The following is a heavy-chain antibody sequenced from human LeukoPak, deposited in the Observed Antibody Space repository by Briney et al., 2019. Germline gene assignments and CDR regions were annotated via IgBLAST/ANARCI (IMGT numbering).Heavy chain of an antibody. Sequence: GGSLRLSCAASGFTFSTYAMSWVRQAPGKGLEWVSSISSSSSYIYYADSVKGRFTISRDNAKNSLYLQMNSLRAEDTAVYYCARDSQELRFLEWVMDVWGKGTTVTVSS. CDR1: GFTFSTYA. J-gene: IGHJ6*03. CDR3: ARDSQELRFLEWVMDV. CDR2: ISSSSSYI. D-gene: IGHD3-3*01. V-gene: IGHV3-21*01.